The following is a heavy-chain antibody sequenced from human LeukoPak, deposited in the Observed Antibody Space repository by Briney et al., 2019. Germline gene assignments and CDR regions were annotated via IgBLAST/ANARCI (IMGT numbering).Heavy chain of an antibody. D-gene: IGHD4-17*01. CDR1: GFTFSIYA. CDR2: IRGNSGST. CDR3: AKDLYGDYGGIDY. Sequence: PGGSLRLSCAASGFTFSIYAMSWVRQAPGKGLEWVSVIRGNSGSTYYADSVKGRFTISRDNSKNTLYLQMNSLRAEDTAIYYCAKDLYGDYGGIDYWGQGTLVTVSS. J-gene: IGHJ4*02. V-gene: IGHV3-23*01.